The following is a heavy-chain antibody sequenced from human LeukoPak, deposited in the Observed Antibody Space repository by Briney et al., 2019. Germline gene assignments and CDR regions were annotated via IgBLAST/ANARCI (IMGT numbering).Heavy chain of an antibody. CDR1: GFTFSSYW. V-gene: IGHV3-7*01. CDR3: ARDRGYYDFWSGPVDYMDV. D-gene: IGHD3-3*01. J-gene: IGHJ6*03. CDR2: IKQDRCEK. Sequence: GGSLRLFCAASGFTFSSYWMSWVRQAPGKGLEWVANIKQDRCEKYYVDSVKGRFTISRDNAKNSLYLQMNSLRAEDTAVYYCARDRGYYDFWSGPVDYMDVWGKGTTVTVSS.